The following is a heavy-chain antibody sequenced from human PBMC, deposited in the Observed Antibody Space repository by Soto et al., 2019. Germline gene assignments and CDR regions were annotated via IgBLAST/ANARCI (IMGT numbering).Heavy chain of an antibody. CDR2: INHSGST. V-gene: IGHV4-34*01. CDR3: ARDPHGGSYYVPLWFDC. CDR1: GGSFSGYY. Sequence: QVQLQQWGAGLLKPSETLSLTCAVYGGSFSGYYWSWIRQPPGKGLEWIGEINHSGSTNYNPSLKSRVTISVDTSKNQFSLKLSSVTAADTAVYYCARDPHGGSYYVPLWFDCWGQGTLVTVSS. J-gene: IGHJ4*02. D-gene: IGHD1-26*01.